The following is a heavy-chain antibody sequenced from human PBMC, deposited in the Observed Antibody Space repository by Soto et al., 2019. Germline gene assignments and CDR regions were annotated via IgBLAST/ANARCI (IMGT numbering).Heavy chain of an antibody. CDR1: GFTFSSYG. CDR2: ISYDGNKK. D-gene: IGHD2-15*01. V-gene: IGHV3-30*03. J-gene: IGHJ6*02. CDR3: ARDEVLVEVGPRDYYGMDV. Sequence: QVQLVESGGGVVQPGRSLRLSCAASGFTFSSYGMHWVRQAPGKGLEWVAVISYDGNKKYYADSVKGRFTISRDNSKNVLYLQMKSMGTEDTAVYYCARDEVLVEVGPRDYYGMDVWGQGTTVTVSS.